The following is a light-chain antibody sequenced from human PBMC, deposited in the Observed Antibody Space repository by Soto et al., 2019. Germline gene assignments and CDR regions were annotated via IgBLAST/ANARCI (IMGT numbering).Light chain of an antibody. CDR2: QVT. CDR3: SSYRSSSTYV. Sequence: QSALTQPASVSGSPGQSITISCTGTSSDVGSYNYVSWHQQHPGQAPKLMIYQVTNRASGVPDRFSASKSGNTASLTISGLQAWDEADYYCSSYRSSSTYVFGTGTKLTVL. J-gene: IGLJ1*01. CDR1: SSDVGSYNY. V-gene: IGLV2-14*01.